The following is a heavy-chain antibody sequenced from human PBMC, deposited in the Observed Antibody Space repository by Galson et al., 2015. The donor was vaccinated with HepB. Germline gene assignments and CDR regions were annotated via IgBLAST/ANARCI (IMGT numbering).Heavy chain of an antibody. V-gene: IGHV3-23*01. CDR1: GFTLISYA. CDR2: ISGSGGNI. J-gene: IGHJ4*02. D-gene: IGHD1-26*01. Sequence: SLRLSCAASGFTLISYAMSWVRQAPGKGLERVSVISGSGGNIYYADSVKGRFTVSRDNSKNTLYLQMNSLRVEDTAVYYCAKGRILEAHGFFEYWGQGILVTVSS. CDR3: AKGRILEAHGFFEY.